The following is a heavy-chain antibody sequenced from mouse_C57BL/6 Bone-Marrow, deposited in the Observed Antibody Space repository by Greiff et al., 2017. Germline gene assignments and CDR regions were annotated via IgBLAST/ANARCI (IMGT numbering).Heavy chain of an antibody. CDR1: GYSFTGYY. J-gene: IGHJ2*01. CDR3: AREEGVDY. CDR2: INPSTGGT. Sequence: VQLQQSGPELVKPGASVKISCKASGYSFTGYYMHWVKQSSEKSLEWIGEINPSTGGTSYNQKFKGKATLTVDKSSSTAYMQLKSLTAEDSAVYYCAREEGVDYWGQGTTLTVSS. V-gene: IGHV1-43*01.